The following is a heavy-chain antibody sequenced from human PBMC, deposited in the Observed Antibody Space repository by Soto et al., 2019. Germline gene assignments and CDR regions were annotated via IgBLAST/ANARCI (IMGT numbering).Heavy chain of an antibody. Sequence: PRESLKISCKGSGYSFTSYWISWVRQMPGKGLEWMGRIDPSDSYTNYSPSFQGHVTISADKSISTAYLQWSSLKASDTAMYYCARAAGVVIINGMDVWGQGTTVTVSS. D-gene: IGHD3-3*01. J-gene: IGHJ6*02. V-gene: IGHV5-10-1*01. CDR3: ARAAGVVIINGMDV. CDR1: GYSFTSYW. CDR2: IDPSDSYT.